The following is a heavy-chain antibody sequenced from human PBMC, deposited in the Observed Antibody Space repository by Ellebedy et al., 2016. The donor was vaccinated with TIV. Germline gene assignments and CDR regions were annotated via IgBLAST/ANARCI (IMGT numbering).Heavy chain of an antibody. CDR1: GGTFSRYA. CDR3: AKDLGDYFSSRSGGMDV. V-gene: IGHV1-69*13. CDR2: IIPSLGTP. J-gene: IGHJ6*02. D-gene: IGHD3-10*01. Sequence: AASVKVSCKASGGTFSRYALNWVRQAPGQGLEWMGGIIPSLGTPVYAQKFQGRVTILADESTSTVDIEVSSLRFEDTAVYYGAKDLGDYFSSRSGGMDVWGQGTTVTVSS.